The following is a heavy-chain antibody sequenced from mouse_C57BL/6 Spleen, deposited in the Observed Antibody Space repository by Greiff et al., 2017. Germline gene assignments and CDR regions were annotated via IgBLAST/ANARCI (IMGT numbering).Heavy chain of an antibody. J-gene: IGHJ1*03. CDR2: IHPTSGST. V-gene: IGHV1-64*01. CDR1: GYTFTSYW. Sequence: VKLQQPGAELVKPGASVKLSCKASGYTFTSYWMHWVKQRPGQGLEWIGMIHPTSGSTNYNEKFKSKATLTVDKSSSTAYMQLRSLTSEDSAVYYCARSGYYSNPYWYFDVWGTGTTVTVSS. CDR3: ARSGYYSNPYWYFDV. D-gene: IGHD2-5*01.